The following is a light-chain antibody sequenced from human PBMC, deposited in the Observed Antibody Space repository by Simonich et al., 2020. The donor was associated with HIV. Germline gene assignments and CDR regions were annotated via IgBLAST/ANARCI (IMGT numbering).Light chain of an antibody. J-gene: IGKJ4*01. CDR3: QQYGSSPLT. V-gene: IGKV3-15*01. CDR1: QSVSSY. CDR2: GAS. Sequence: EIVLTQSPATLSLSPGERATLSCRASQSVSSYLAWYQQKPGQAPRLLIYGASTRAGGIPARFSGSGSGTEFTLTISSLQSEDFAVYYCQQYGSSPLTFGGGTKVEIK.